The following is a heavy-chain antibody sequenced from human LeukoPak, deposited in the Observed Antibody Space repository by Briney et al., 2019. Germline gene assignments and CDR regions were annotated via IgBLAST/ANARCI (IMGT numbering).Heavy chain of an antibody. J-gene: IGHJ6*02. Sequence: GGSLRLSCAASGFTFSTYSMNWVRQAPGKGLEWVSSISGSSIYIYYADSVKGRFTISRDNAKNSLYLQMNSLRAEDTAVYYCARDAAEDIVATNPVYYYYYGMDVWGQGTTVTVSS. CDR3: ARDAAEDIVATNPVYYYYYGMDV. CDR2: ISGSSIYI. CDR1: GFTFSTYS. D-gene: IGHD5-12*01. V-gene: IGHV3-21*01.